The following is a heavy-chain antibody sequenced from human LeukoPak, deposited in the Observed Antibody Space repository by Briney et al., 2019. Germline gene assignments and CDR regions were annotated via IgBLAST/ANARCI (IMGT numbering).Heavy chain of an antibody. CDR1: GFTFSSFW. Sequence: GGSLRLSCAASGFTFSSFWMTWVRQAPGKGLEWVANIKLDGSEKYYVDSVKGRFTVSRDNAKNSLYLQMNSLRAEDTAVYYCARISSISYYFDYWGLGTLVTVSS. CDR3: ARISSISYYFDY. CDR2: IKLDGSEK. V-gene: IGHV3-7*01. J-gene: IGHJ4*02.